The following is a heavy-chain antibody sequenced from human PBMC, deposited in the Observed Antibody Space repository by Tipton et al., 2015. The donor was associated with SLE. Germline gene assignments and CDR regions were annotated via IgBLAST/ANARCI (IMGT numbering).Heavy chain of an antibody. CDR3: ARDRLQYSSSSGGYFDY. Sequence: TLSLTCTVSGGSISSHYWSWIRQPPGKGLEWIGYIYYSGSTNYNPSLKSRATISVDTSKNQFSLKLSTGTAADTAVYYCARDRLQYSSSSGGYFDYWGQGTLVTVSS. CDR2: IYYSGST. J-gene: IGHJ4*02. CDR1: GGSISSHY. D-gene: IGHD6-6*01. V-gene: IGHV4-59*11.